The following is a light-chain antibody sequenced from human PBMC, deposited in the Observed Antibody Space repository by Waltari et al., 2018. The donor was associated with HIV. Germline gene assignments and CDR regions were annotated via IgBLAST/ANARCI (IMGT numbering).Light chain of an antibody. CDR2: KAY. CDR3: QQYYKDYRT. CDR1: QSISNW. V-gene: IGKV1-5*03. J-gene: IGKJ1*01. Sequence: DIKMTQSPSTLSASVGDRATITCRASQSISNWLAWDQQKPGKAPKLLIYKAYSLDTGVPSRCSCSVSGTEFTLTISSLQPNDFATYYCQQYYKDYRTFGQGTNVEI.